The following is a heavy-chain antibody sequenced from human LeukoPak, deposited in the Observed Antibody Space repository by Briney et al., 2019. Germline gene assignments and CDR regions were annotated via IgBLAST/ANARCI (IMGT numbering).Heavy chain of an antibody. D-gene: IGHD3-3*01. CDR2: IKQDGSEK. CDR3: ARANVLRFLEWLLYGDSFDY. J-gene: IGHJ4*02. Sequence: GGSLRLSCAASGFTFSSYWMSWVRQAPGKGLEWVANIKQDGSEKYYVDSVKGRFTISRGNAKNSLYLQMNSLRAEDTAVYYCARANVLRFLEWLLYGDSFDYWGQGTLVTVSS. CDR1: GFTFSSYW. V-gene: IGHV3-7*04.